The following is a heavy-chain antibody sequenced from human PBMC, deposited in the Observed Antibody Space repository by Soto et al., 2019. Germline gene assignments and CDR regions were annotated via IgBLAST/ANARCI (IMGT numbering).Heavy chain of an antibody. CDR1: ELKIISCS. Sequence: RESRGAWELKIISCSVSCVRKAKGKGLEWVSSISSSSSYIYYADSVKGRFTISRDNAKNSLYLQMNSLRAEDTAVYYCASGAEPNYYYYGMDVWGQGTTVTVSS. CDR2: ISSSSSYI. CDR3: ASGAEPNYYYYGMDV. J-gene: IGHJ6*02. D-gene: IGHD1-1*01. V-gene: IGHV3-21*01.